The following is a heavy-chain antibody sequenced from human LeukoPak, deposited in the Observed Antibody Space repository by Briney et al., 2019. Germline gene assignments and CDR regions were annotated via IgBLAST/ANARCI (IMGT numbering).Heavy chain of an antibody. CDR3: ASRTGVY. CDR1: RFTLSSYW. Sequence: GGSLRLSCAASRFTLSSYWMHWVRQAPGKGLVWVSRINTDGSSTNYADSVKGRFTISRDNAMNTLYLQMNNLRAEDTAVYYCASRTGVYWGQGTLVSVPS. V-gene: IGHV3-74*01. J-gene: IGHJ4*02. CDR2: INTDGSST. D-gene: IGHD1-14*01.